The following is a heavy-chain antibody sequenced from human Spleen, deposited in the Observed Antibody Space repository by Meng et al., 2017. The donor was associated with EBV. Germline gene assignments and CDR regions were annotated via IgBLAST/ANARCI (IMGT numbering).Heavy chain of an antibody. CDR2: IYFTGST. J-gene: IGHJ4*02. CDR1: GGSVRSGTYY. V-gene: IGHV4-61*01. Sequence: QVQLQGSGPGLWKPSETLSLTCTVSGGSVRSGTYYWSWIRQPPGKGLEWIGYIYFTGSTKYNPSLKTRVTISVDTSRNQFSLRLTSVTTADTAVYYCARKLYTDSFFDSWGQGTLVTVSS. CDR3: ARKLYTDSFFDS. D-gene: IGHD2-2*02.